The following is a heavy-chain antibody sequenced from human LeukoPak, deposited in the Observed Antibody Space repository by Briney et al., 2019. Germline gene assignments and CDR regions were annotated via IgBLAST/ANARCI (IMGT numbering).Heavy chain of an antibody. D-gene: IGHD3-22*01. V-gene: IGHV5-51*01. CDR1: GYSFPDYW. CDR2: VWPGDSES. Sequence: GESLKISCRGSGYSFPDYWVGWVRQMPGKGLEWMGFVWPGDSESRYSPSFQGQVTMSADQSITTAYLQWNSLKASDTAMYFCARTIAFYYDSSSYMDFWGQGTLVTVSS. J-gene: IGHJ4*02. CDR3: ARTIAFYYDSSSYMDF.